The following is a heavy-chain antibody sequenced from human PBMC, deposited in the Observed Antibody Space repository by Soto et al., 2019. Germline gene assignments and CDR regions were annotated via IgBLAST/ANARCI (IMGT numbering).Heavy chain of an antibody. V-gene: IGHV1-2*02. Sequence: QVQLVQSGTAVKKPGASVQVSCKASGYTVTDYYIHWVRQAPGQGLEWMGWIDPRSGATTYAQKFQDRVTMTGDTSISTAYMDLRRLTSDDTALYYCARDDYGIYPYWGQGTLVTVSS. CDR3: ARDDYGIYPY. J-gene: IGHJ4*02. D-gene: IGHD1-26*01. CDR1: GYTVTDYY. CDR2: IDPRSGAT.